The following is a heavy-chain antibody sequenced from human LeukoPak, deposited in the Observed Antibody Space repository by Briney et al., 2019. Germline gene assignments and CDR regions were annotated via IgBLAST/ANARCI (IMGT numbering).Heavy chain of an antibody. Sequence: SETLSLTCTVSGGSISSYYWGWIRQPPGKGLEWIGSIYYSGSTYYNPSLKSRVTISVDTSKNQFSLKLSSVTAADTAVYYCARAYNRIVGATHFDYWGQGTLVTVSS. CDR1: GGSISSYY. CDR3: ARAYNRIVGATHFDY. J-gene: IGHJ4*02. D-gene: IGHD1-26*01. V-gene: IGHV4-39*01. CDR2: IYYSGST.